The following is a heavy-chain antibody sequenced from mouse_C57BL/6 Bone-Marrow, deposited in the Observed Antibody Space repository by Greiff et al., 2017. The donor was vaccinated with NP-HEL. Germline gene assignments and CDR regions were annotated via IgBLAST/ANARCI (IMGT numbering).Heavy chain of an antibody. CDR3: ARDGGYYPFYYAMDY. Sequence: EVNLVESGGGLVKPGGSLKLSCAASGFTFSSYAMSWVRQTPEKRLEWVATISDGGSYTYYPDNVKGRFTISRDNAKNNLYLQMSHLKSEDTAMYYCARDGGYYPFYYAMDYWGQGTSVTVSS. J-gene: IGHJ4*01. CDR2: ISDGGSYT. D-gene: IGHD2-3*01. CDR1: GFTFSSYA. V-gene: IGHV5-4*01.